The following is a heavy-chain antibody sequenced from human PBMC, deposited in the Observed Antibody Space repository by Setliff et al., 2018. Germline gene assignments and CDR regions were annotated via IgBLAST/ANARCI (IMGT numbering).Heavy chain of an antibody. V-gene: IGHV4-4*02. CDR2: IYHSGST. J-gene: IGHJ6*02. CDR1: GDSISSSNW. D-gene: IGHD1-26*01. CDR3: ARSSYSGSYLNV. Sequence: TLSLTCAVSGDSISSSNWWNWVRQPPGKGLEWIGEIYHSGSTKYNPSLKSRVTISVDKSKNQFSLKLSSVTAADTAVYYCARSSYSGSYLNVWGQGTTVTVSS.